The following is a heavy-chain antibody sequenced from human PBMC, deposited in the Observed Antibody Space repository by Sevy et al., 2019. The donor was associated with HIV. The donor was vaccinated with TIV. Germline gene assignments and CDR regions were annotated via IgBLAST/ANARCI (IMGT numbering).Heavy chain of an antibody. Sequence: GGSLRLSCAASGFTFTRYWMTWVRQSPGKGLQWLGNINEDGTEKYYRDSVRGRFTISRDNAKKSLHLQMNSLRVDDTGVYYCARDVAAGDFWGPGTLVTVSS. CDR1: GFTFTRYW. D-gene: IGHD2-21*01. CDR3: ARDVAAGDF. J-gene: IGHJ4*02. CDR2: INEDGTEK. V-gene: IGHV3-7*01.